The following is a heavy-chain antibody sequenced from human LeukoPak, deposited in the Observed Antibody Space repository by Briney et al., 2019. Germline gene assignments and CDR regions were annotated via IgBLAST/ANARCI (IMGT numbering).Heavy chain of an antibody. CDR2: IYSGGST. Sequence: GGSLRLSCAASGFTVSSNYMSWVRQAPGKGLEWVSVIYSGGSTYYADSVKGRFTISRDNSKNTLYLQMNSLRAEDTAVYYCARDPDYYGSGSYGDAFDIWGQGTMVTVSS. J-gene: IGHJ3*02. V-gene: IGHV3-53*05. CDR3: ARDPDYYGSGSYGDAFDI. CDR1: GFTVSSNY. D-gene: IGHD3-10*01.